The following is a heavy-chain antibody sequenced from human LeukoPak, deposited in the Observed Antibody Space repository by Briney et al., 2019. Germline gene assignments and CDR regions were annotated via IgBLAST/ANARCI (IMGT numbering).Heavy chain of an antibody. D-gene: IGHD6-6*01. V-gene: IGHV1-46*01. CDR3: AVDRKQLAPSDY. CDR2: INPRNGST. CDR1: GYSFSRYH. Sequence: GASVKVSCKASGYSFSRYHMHWVRQAPGQGLEWMGIINPRNGSTTSTQKFQGRVTMTRDTSTNTVYMELSSLKPEDTAVYYCAVDRKQLAPSDYWGQGTLVTVSS. J-gene: IGHJ4*02.